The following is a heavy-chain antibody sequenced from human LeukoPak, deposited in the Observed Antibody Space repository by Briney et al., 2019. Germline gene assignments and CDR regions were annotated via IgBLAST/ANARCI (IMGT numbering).Heavy chain of an antibody. CDR2: IHHSGSA. CDR3: ARRARATAGGDYFDY. V-gene: IGHV4-34*10. Sequence: SETLSLTCAVYGGSFSGYYWSWIRQPPGKGLEWIGEIHHSGSAKYTPSLRGRVTVSADTSKNQFSLKLNSVTAADTAVYYCARRARATAGGDYFDYWGQGTLVTVSS. D-gene: IGHD6-13*01. CDR1: GGSFSGYY. J-gene: IGHJ4*02.